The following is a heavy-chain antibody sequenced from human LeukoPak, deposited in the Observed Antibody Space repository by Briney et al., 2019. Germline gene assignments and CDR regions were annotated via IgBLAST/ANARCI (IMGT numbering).Heavy chain of an antibody. CDR3: AKGIVVFVEYFDY. D-gene: IGHD2/OR15-2a*01. CDR2: IQNNGNNK. CDR1: GLRFSTFG. V-gene: IGHV3-30*02. Sequence: TGGSLTLSCAVSGLRFSTFGMHGVPEAPGNGGPSVSFIQNNGNNKYYADSVKGRFTISRDNSTNAIFLQMNSLRTADTAVYFCAKGIVVFVEYFDYWGQGILVTVSS. J-gene: IGHJ4*02.